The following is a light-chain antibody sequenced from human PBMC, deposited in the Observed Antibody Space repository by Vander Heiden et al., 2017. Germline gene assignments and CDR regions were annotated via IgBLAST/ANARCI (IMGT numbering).Light chain of an antibody. CDR3: QQYYSTPRT. J-gene: IGKJ1*01. Sequence: IVMTQSPDSLAVSLGESATINCKSSQSVLYSSDNKNYLAWYQQKPGQPPKLLIYWASTRESGVPDRFSGSGSGTDFNLTISSLQAEDVAVYYCQQYYSTPRTFGQGTKVEIK. V-gene: IGKV4-1*01. CDR1: QSVLYSSDNKNY. CDR2: WAS.